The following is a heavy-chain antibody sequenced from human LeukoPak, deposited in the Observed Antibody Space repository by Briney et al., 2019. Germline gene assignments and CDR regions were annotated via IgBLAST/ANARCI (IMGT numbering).Heavy chain of an antibody. V-gene: IGHV3-23*01. CDR2: ISGSAHKI. J-gene: IGHJ4*02. Sequence: GGSLRLSCAASGFTFSSYAMSWVRQAPEKGLDWVSVISGSAHKIRYADSVKGRFTISRDNSENIVYLQMNNLRAEDTAVYYCAGRVTGYSSGYVYWGQGTLVTVSS. CDR1: GFTFSSYA. D-gene: IGHD5-18*01. CDR3: AGRVTGYSSGYVY.